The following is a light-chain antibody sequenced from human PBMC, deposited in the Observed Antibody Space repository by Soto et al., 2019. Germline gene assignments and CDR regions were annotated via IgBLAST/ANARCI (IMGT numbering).Light chain of an antibody. CDR2: DVS. V-gene: IGKV3-11*01. CDR3: QQRSNWPIT. Sequence: ETVLTQSPATLSVSPGERVTLTCRASETVSTNLAWYQQRPGQAPRLLIYDVSTGATGIPARFSGSGSGTDFTLTISSREPEDFAVYYCQQRSNWPITFGQGTRLEIK. J-gene: IGKJ5*01. CDR1: ETVSTN.